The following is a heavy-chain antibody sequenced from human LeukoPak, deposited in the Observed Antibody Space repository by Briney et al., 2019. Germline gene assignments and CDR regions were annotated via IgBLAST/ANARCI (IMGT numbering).Heavy chain of an antibody. D-gene: IGHD6-13*01. V-gene: IGHV4-39*01. CDR3: ARLSSSWYFDY. CDR2: IHYTGST. CDR1: GASISSSSYY. Sequence: KPSETLSLTCTVSGASISSSSYYWGWIRQPPGKGLEWIGSIHYTGSTYYNPSLKSRLTISVETSKNQFSLRLGSVTATDTAVYYCARLSSSWYFDYWGQGTLVTVSS. J-gene: IGHJ4*02.